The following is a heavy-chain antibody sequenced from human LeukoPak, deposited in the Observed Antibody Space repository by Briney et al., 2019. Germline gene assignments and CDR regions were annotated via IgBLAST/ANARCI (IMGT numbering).Heavy chain of an antibody. V-gene: IGHV4-34*01. Sequence: SETLSLTCAVYGGSFSGCYWSWIRQPPGKGLEWIGEINHSGSTNYNPSLKSRVTISVDTSKNQFSLKLSSVTAADTAVYYCARSGPVDCSGGSCYEGYWGQGTLVTVSS. J-gene: IGHJ4*02. CDR1: GGSFSGCY. CDR2: INHSGST. CDR3: ARSGPVDCSGGSCYEGY. D-gene: IGHD2-15*01.